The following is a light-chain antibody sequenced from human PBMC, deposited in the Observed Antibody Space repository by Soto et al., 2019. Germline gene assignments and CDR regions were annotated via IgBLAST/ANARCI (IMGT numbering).Light chain of an antibody. CDR3: AAWDDSLSGPV. V-gene: IGLV1-47*01. CDR1: SSNIGSNY. Sequence: QSALTKPPSSSGTPGQRVTISCSGSSSNIGSNYVYWYQQLPGTAPKLLIYRNNQRPSGVPDRFSGSKSGTSASLAISGLRSEDEADYYCAAWDDSLSGPVFGTGTKVTVL. CDR2: RNN. J-gene: IGLJ1*01.